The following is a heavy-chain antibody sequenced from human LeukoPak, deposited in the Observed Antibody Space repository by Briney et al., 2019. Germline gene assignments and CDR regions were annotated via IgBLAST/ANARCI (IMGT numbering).Heavy chain of an antibody. CDR3: ARGSRYCSTTSCSSFDY. CDR1: RVSISSYY. Sequence: PSETLSLTCTVSRVSISSYYWNWIRQSPRRGLEWIGYMFHSGSPNYNPSPKSRVAISIDTSKNQFSLKLSSVTAADTAVYYCARGSRYCSTTSCSSFDYWGQGTLVTVSS. D-gene: IGHD2-2*01. J-gene: IGHJ4*02. CDR2: MFHSGSP. V-gene: IGHV4-59*01.